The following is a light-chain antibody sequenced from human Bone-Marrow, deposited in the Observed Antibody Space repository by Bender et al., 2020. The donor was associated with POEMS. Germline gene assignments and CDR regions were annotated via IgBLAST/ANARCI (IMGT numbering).Light chain of an antibody. J-gene: IGLJ3*02. CDR2: DVG. V-gene: IGLV2-8*01. Sequence: HSALTQPPSASGSPGQSVTISCTGSSSDVGGYKYVSWYQQHPGKAPKLTIYDVGTRPSGVPGRFSGSKSGNTASLTISGLQTEDEADYYCCSYAGAYNVVFGGGTKLTVL. CDR3: CSYAGAYNVV. CDR1: SSDVGGYKY.